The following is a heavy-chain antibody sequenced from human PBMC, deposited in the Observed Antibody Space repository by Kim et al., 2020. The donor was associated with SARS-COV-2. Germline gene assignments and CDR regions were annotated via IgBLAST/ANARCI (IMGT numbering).Heavy chain of an antibody. CDR3: AADRDPLYGMDV. J-gene: IGHJ6*02. V-gene: IGHV1-58*01. CDR1: GFTFTSSA. Sequence: SVTVSCKASGFTFTSSAVQWVRQARGQRLEWIGWIVVGSGNTNYAQKFQERVTITRDMSTSTAYMELSSPRSEDTAVYYCAADRDPLYGMDVWGQGTTVTVSS. CDR2: IVVGSGNT.